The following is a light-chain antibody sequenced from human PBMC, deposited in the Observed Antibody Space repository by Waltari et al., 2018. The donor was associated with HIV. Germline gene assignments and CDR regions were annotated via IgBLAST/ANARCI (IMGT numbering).Light chain of an antibody. J-gene: IGLJ2*01. V-gene: IGLV2-23*02. CDR2: EVG. CDR3: CSYAGGRVFVL. CDR1: ISDIGSYKL. Sequence: QSALTQPASVSGAPGQSITISCTGTISDIGSYKLVSWYQQYPGRAPKLTIYEVGKRSSGVSDRFSGAESGNRASLTVAGLKVEDEADYYCCSYAGGRVFVLFGGGTRLTV.